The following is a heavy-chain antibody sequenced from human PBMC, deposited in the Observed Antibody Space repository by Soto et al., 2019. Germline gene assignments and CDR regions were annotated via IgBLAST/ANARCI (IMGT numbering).Heavy chain of an antibody. J-gene: IGHJ5*02. D-gene: IGHD2-2*01. CDR3: ATRLYCKSISCLTLTWLAP. CDR2: IYPDDSST. V-gene: IGHV5-51*01. CDR1: GWTVISYW. Sequence: GESLKISCKGSGWTVISYWSGWVRQKHGKGLEWMGVIYPDDSSTTSGPSFQGQITFSVYKSISPAYLQWSSLKPSDTAIYYCATRLYCKSISCLTLTWLAPGRQGTLVTVSS.